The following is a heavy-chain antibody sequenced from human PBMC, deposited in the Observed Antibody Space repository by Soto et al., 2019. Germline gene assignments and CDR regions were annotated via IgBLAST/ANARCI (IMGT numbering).Heavy chain of an antibody. Sequence: PVGSLRLSCASSGFTFRNYAMSWVRQSPGKWLEWVSRISGNGGDINYADSVKGRFTISRDNSKNTLYLQMNSLRAEDTAVYYCAKRGDIVEVSRTFVGYGMDVWGQGTTVIVSS. D-gene: IGHD2-2*01. J-gene: IGHJ6*02. CDR1: GFTFRNYA. CDR3: AKRGDIVEVSRTFVGYGMDV. V-gene: IGHV3-23*01. CDR2: ISGNGGDI.